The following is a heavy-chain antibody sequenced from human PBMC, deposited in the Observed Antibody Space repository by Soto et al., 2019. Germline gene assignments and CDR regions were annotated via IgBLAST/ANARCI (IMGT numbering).Heavy chain of an antibody. CDR3: AREYYYELHGYYSLDY. CDR1: GGTFSSYA. J-gene: IGHJ4*02. D-gene: IGHD3-22*01. CDR2: IIPLFGTE. Sequence: GSSVKVSCKASGGTFSSYAISWVRQAPGEGLEWMGGIIPLFGTENYAPKLQGRVTITAEESTSTAYMEVSSMRSEDTAVYYCAREYYYELHGYYSLDYWGQGPLLTVST. V-gene: IGHV1-69*13.